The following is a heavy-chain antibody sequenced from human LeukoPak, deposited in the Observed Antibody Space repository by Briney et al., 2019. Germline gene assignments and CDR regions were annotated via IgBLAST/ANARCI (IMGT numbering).Heavy chain of an antibody. CDR1: GGSMSNIYY. CDR3: ARGLTSITIFDY. Sequence: SETLSLTCAGSGGSMSNIYYWGWIRQPPGEGLGWIGNIFYSGITYYNPSLRSRVTIAIDTSKSQFSLKLTSVTAADTAVYYCARGLTSITIFDYWGQGTLVTVSS. V-gene: IGHV4-39*01. J-gene: IGHJ4*02. D-gene: IGHD3-9*01. CDR2: IFYSGIT.